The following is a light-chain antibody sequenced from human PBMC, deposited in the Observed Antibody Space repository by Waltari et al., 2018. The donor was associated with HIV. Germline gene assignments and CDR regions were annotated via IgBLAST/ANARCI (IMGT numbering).Light chain of an antibody. CDR1: QDISSS. V-gene: IGKV1-NL1*01. CDR3: QQYFAVPLT. Sequence: DIQMTQSPSSLSASIGDTVTITCRASQDISSSVSWFQQQPGKVPKLLVHGAFILQRGVPSRFRGSGSGTDYPLTISGLQAEDFATYFCQQYFAVPLTFGGGTRV. J-gene: IGKJ4*01. CDR2: GAF.